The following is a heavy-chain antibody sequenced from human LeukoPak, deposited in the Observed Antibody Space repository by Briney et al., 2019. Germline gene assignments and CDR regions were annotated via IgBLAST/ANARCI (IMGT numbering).Heavy chain of an antibody. CDR1: AISFSSYA. J-gene: IGHJ3*02. V-gene: IGHV3-23*01. Sequence: GGSLRLSCTASAISFSSYAMTWLRQAPGKGLEWVSGIHGSGGVTYYADSVKGRFTISRDNSKKTLYLQMNSLRVDDTAVYYCAKDPNGDYVGAFDSWGQGAMVTVSS. CDR3: AKDPNGDYVGAFDS. CDR2: IHGSGGVT. D-gene: IGHD4-17*01.